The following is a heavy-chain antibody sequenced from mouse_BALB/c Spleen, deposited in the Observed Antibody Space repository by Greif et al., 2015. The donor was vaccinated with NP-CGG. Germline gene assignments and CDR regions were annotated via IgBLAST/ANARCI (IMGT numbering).Heavy chain of an antibody. Sequence: EVNVVESGGGLVQPGGSLKLSCAASGFTFSSYTMSWVRQTPEKRLEWVAYISNGGGSTYYPDTVKGRFTISRDNAKNTLYLQISSLKSEDTAMYYCARGYRYEMDYWGQGTSVTVSS. CDR1: GFTFSSYT. V-gene: IGHV5-12-2*01. CDR3: ARGYRYEMDY. J-gene: IGHJ4*01. D-gene: IGHD2-14*01. CDR2: ISNGGGST.